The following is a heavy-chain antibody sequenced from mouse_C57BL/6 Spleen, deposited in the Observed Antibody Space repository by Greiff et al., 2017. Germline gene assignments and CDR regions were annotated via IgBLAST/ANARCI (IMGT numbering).Heavy chain of an antibody. CDR1: GYSFTDYN. V-gene: IGHV1-39*01. CDR3: ASPTVRGLYFDV. CDR2: INPNYGTT. Sequence: LVEPGASVKISCKASGYSFTDYNMNWVKQSNGKSLEWIGVINPNYGTTSYNQKFKGTATLTVDQSSSTAYIQLNSLTSADSAVYYCASPTVRGLYFDVWGTGTTVTVSS. J-gene: IGHJ1*03. D-gene: IGHD1-1*01.